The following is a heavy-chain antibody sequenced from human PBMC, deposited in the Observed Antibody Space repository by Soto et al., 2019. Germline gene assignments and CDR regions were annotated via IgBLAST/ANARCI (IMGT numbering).Heavy chain of an antibody. CDR2: INHSGST. CDR1: GGSFIGYY. J-gene: IGHJ6*02. D-gene: IGHD2-15*01. V-gene: IGHV4-34*01. Sequence: PSETLSLTCAVDGGSFIGYYWSWIRQPPGKGLEWIGEINHSGSTYYNPSLKSRVTISVDRSKNQFSLKLSSVTAADTAVYYCAREGYCSGGSCYPQNYYGMDVWGQGTTVTVSS. CDR3: AREGYCSGGSCYPQNYYGMDV.